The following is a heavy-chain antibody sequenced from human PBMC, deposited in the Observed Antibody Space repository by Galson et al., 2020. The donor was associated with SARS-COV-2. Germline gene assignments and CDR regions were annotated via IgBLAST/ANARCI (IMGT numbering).Heavy chain of an antibody. J-gene: IGHJ6*02. V-gene: IGHV3-30-3*01. Sequence: TGGSLRLSCAASGFTFSSYAMHWVRQAPGKGLEWVAVISYDGSNKYYADSVKGRFTISRDNSKNTLYLQMNSLRAEDTAVYYCARASGHSYGYWDYYYGMDVWGQGTTVTVSS. CDR1: GFTFSSYA. CDR3: ARASGHSYGYWDYYYGMDV. D-gene: IGHD5-18*01. CDR2: ISYDGSNK.